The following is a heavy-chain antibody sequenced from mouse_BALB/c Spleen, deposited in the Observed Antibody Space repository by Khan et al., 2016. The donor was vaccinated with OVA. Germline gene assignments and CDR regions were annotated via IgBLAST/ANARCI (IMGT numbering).Heavy chain of an antibody. CDR2: INPSTGYS. CDR3: ANHGSSSAGFAY. D-gene: IGHD1-1*01. Sequence: VQLQESGAELAKPGASVKMSCKASGYTFTSYWMHWVKQRPGQGLEWIGYINPSTGYSEYNQKFKDKATLTTDKSSSTAYMQLSSLTSDDSAVYYCANHGSSSAGFAYWGQGTLVTVS. CDR1: GYTFTSYW. V-gene: IGHV1-7*01. J-gene: IGHJ3*01.